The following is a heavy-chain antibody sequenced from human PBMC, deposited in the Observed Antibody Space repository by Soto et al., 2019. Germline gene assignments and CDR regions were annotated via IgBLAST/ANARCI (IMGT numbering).Heavy chain of an antibody. V-gene: IGHV3-23*01. J-gene: IGHJ3*02. D-gene: IGHD2-8*02. CDR2: ISGRDDST. Sequence: PGGSLRLSCVASGFSFSNYAMSWVRQAPGKGLEWVSVISGRDDSTYYADSVKGRFTISRDNSKNTLFLQMNSLTAGDTAVYYCAKATATGGGAFDICGQGTMVTVSS. CDR3: AKATATGGGAFDI. CDR1: GFSFSNYA.